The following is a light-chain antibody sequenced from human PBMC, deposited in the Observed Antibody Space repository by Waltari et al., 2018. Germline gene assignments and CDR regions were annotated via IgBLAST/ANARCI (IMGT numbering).Light chain of an antibody. CDR2: EVI. CDR1: NSDVGNYNL. CDR3: CSYAGSGTYV. V-gene: IGLV2-23*02. Sequence: QSALTQPASVSGTPGQSITISCTGTNSDVGNYNLVSWYQHHPGEAPKLMICEVIKRPSGVSNRFSGPKAGNTASLTIAGLQAEDEADYYCCSYAGSGTYVFGTGTKVTVL. J-gene: IGLJ1*01.